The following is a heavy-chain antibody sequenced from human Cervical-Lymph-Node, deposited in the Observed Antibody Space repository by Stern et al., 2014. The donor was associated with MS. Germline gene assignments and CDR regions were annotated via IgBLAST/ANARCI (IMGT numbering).Heavy chain of an antibody. CDR2: IFPGGSDI. CDR1: GYTFTSYW. V-gene: IGHV5-51*01. J-gene: IGHJ4*02. Sequence: EVQLVESGPEVKRPGESLKISCQASGYTFTSYWIGGGRQRPGKGREWIAIIFPGGSDIRYSPSFQGQVTISADKSSSTAYLQWNNLKASDTAIYYCARQRYFDYWGQGTLVTVSS. CDR3: ARQRYFDY.